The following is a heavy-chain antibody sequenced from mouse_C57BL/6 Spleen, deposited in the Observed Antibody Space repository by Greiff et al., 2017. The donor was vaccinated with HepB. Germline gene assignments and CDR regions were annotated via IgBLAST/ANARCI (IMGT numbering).Heavy chain of an antibody. CDR1: GYTFTGYW. V-gene: IGHV1-9*01. CDR2: ILPGSGST. J-gene: IGHJ4*01. Sequence: QVQLKQSGAELMKPGASVKLSCKATGYTFTGYWIEWVKQRPGHGLEWIGEILPGSGSTNYNEKFKGKATFTADTSSNTASMQLSSLTTEDSAIYYCARLITTRYYAMDYWGQGTSVTVSS. CDR3: ARLITTRYYAMDY. D-gene: IGHD2-4*01.